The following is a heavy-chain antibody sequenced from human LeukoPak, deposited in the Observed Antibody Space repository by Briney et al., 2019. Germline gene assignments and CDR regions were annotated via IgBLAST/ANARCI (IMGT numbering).Heavy chain of an antibody. D-gene: IGHD2-21*02. CDR3: AKECGGDCYYFDY. J-gene: IGHJ4*02. Sequence: GGSLRLSCAASGFTFSNYAMHWVRQAPGKGLEWVAVISYDGSNKYYADSVKGRFTISRDNSKNTLYLQMNSLRAEDTAVYYCAKECGGDCYYFDYWGQGTLVTVSS. CDR2: ISYDGSNK. V-gene: IGHV3-30-3*01. CDR1: GFTFSNYA.